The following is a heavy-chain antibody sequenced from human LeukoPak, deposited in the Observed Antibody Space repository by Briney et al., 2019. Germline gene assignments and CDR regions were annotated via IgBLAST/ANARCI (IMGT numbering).Heavy chain of an antibody. CDR3: TRDMGYRFDF. CDR1: GFTFSTCA. Sequence: GGPLSLSCAASGFTFSTCAMNWFRQAPGKGLEWAAVISYDGSNKYYADSVKGRFTISRDNSKNTLYLQMNSLRTEDTAVYYCTRDMGYRFDFWGQGALVTVSS. D-gene: IGHD5-18*01. V-gene: IGHV3-30*04. J-gene: IGHJ4*02. CDR2: ISYDGSNK.